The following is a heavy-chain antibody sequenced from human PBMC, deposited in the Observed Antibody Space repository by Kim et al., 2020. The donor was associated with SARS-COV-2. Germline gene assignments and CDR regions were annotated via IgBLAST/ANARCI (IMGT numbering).Heavy chain of an antibody. CDR3: AKDFGPQKYYYDY. J-gene: IGHJ4*02. CDR1: GFTFSSYV. V-gene: IGHV3-23*01. D-gene: IGHD3-3*01. CDR2: ISTSGDGT. Sequence: GGSLRLSCAVSGFTFSSYVMNWVRQAPGKGLEWVSTISTSGDGTWYADSVKGRFTISRDNSKNTFYLQMNSLRAEDTAFYYCAKDFGPQKYYYDYWGQGTLVTVSS.